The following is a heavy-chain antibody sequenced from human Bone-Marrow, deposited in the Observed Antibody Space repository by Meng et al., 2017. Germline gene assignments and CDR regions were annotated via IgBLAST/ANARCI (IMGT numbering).Heavy chain of an antibody. CDR2: IWHDGTNK. J-gene: IGHJ4*02. D-gene: IGHD4-23*01. CDR1: GFTFSDNG. Sequence: GESLKISCAASGFTFSDNGMHWVRQAPGKGLEWVALIWHDGTNKYYGDSVKGRFTISRDNSKNTLYLHMNRLRDEDTAVYYCARDGYGGSGGGIDYWGQGTLVTVSS. V-gene: IGHV3-33*01. CDR3: ARDGYGGSGGGIDY.